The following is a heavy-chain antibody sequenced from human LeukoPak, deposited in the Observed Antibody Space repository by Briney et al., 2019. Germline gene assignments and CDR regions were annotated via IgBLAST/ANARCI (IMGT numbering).Heavy chain of an antibody. Sequence: PGGSLRLSCAASGFTFSSYAMSWVRQAPGKGLEWVSAISGSGGSKYYADSVKGRFTISRDNSKNTLYLQMNSLRAEDTAVYYCAKDYYYDSSGYYYRGVFDYWGQGTLVTVSS. J-gene: IGHJ4*02. CDR1: GFTFSSYA. V-gene: IGHV3-23*01. CDR3: AKDYYYDSSGYYYRGVFDY. D-gene: IGHD3-22*01. CDR2: ISGSGGSK.